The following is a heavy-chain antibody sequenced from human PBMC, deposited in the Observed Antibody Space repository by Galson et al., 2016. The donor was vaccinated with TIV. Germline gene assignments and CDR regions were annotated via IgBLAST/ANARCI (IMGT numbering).Heavy chain of an antibody. Sequence: SVKVSCKASGGTFFSTYAIIWVRQAPGQGLEWMGGIIPLFGTAKYAQKFQGRVTITADESTSTAYMELSSLRSEDTALYYCARRSGYCTSNSCSFEDWGQGTPVTVSS. D-gene: IGHD2-2*01. CDR2: IIPLFGTA. CDR1: GGTFFSTYA. CDR3: ARRSGYCTSNSCSFED. J-gene: IGHJ4*02. V-gene: IGHV1-69*13.